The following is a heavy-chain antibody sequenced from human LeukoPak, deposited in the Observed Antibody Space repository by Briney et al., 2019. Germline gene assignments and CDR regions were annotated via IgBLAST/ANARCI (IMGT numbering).Heavy chain of an antibody. Sequence: SETLSLTCTVSGGSMTISNFYWAWIRQPPVKGLEWIGSIYYDGTTYYNPSLKNRVNFSVDTSNNQFSLKLSSVTAADTAVYYCARVSDYGDYPSVFQHWGQGTLVTVSS. D-gene: IGHD4-17*01. CDR3: ARVSDYGDYPSVFQH. V-gene: IGHV4-39*07. J-gene: IGHJ1*01. CDR1: GGSMTISNFY. CDR2: IYYDGTT.